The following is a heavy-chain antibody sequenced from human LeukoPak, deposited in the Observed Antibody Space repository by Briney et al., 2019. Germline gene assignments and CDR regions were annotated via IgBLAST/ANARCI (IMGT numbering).Heavy chain of an antibody. V-gene: IGHV1-18*01. CDR2: ISVYNGNT. CDR1: GYAFTNYG. Sequence: ASVIVSCKASGYAFTNYGISWVRQAPGQGHEWRGWISVYNGNTNYAQKMQGRVTITTYTSTSTAYMELSSLRSDHTAVYYRARHLLFNWFDPWGQGTLVTVSS. J-gene: IGHJ5*02. CDR3: ARHLLFNWFDP.